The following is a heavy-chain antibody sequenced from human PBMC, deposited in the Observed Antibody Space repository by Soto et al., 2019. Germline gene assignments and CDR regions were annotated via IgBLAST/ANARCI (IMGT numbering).Heavy chain of an antibody. D-gene: IGHD6-19*01. V-gene: IGHV3-30*18. Sequence: QVQLVESGGGVVQPGRSLRLSCAASGFTFSSYGMHWVRQAPGKGLEWVAVISYDGSNKYYADSVKGRFTISRDNSKNTLYLRMNSRRAEDTAVYYCAKDRVLKSRGWLYYYYGGMDVWGQGTTVTVSS. CDR1: GFTFSSYG. CDR2: ISYDGSNK. CDR3: AKDRVLKSRGWLYYYYGGMDV. J-gene: IGHJ6*02.